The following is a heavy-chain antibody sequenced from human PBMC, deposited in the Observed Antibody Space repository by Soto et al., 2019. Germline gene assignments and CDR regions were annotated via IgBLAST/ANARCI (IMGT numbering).Heavy chain of an antibody. CDR1: GYTFTSYG. V-gene: IGHV1-18*01. D-gene: IGHD6-13*01. Sequence: QVQLVQSGAEVKKPGASVKVTCKTSGYTFTSYGITWVRQAPGQGLEWMGWISVYNDNTDYAQKFQGRVTMTTDTSTTTAYMELRSLRSDDTAVYYCARDLGIAYTGYFQHWGQGTLVTVSS. J-gene: IGHJ1*01. CDR3: ARDLGIAYTGYFQH. CDR2: ISVYNDNT.